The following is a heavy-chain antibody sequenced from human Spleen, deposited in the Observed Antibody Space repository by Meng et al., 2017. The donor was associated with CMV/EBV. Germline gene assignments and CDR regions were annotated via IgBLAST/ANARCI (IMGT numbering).Heavy chain of an antibody. CDR1: GDSVSSNSAA. Sequence: CAISGDSVSSNSAAWSWIRQSPSRGLEWLGRTYYRSKWYNAYAVSVKSRIIINADTSKNHFSLQLSSVTPEDTAVYYCARDVGWRFDPWGQGTLVTVSS. CDR3: ARDVGWRFDP. J-gene: IGHJ5*02. CDR2: TYYRSKWYN. V-gene: IGHV6-1*01. D-gene: IGHD2-15*01.